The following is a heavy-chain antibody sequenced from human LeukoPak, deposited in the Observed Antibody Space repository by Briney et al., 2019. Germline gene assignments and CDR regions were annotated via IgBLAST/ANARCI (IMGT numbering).Heavy chain of an antibody. CDR3: SDLGTTMIGGV. Sequence: VGCLRLSCAASGFTFSRYWVSSGRQSPGKGVEEVAHIKEDVSVKDYVDSVNGRFTIPREKAKNSLYLPRNRLISEDPAVYYLSDLGTTMIGGVWGKGTTVPISS. CDR1: GFTFSRYW. J-gene: IGHJ6*04. D-gene: IGHD3-10*02. CDR2: IKEDVSVK. V-gene: IGHV3-7*01.